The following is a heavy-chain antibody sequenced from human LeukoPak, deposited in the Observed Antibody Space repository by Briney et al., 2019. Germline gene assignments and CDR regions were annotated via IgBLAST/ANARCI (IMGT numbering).Heavy chain of an antibody. J-gene: IGHJ6*03. D-gene: IGHD3-10*01. CDR3: ARTTPRITMVRGVITPLYYYYYMDV. V-gene: IGHV4-59*12. CDR1: GGSISSYY. Sequence: SETLSLTCTVSGGSISSYYWSWIRQPPGKGLEWIGYIYYSGSTNYNPSLKSRVTISVDTSKNQFSLKLSSVTAADTAVYYCARTTPRITMVRGVITPLYYYYYMDVWGKGTTVTISS. CDR2: IYYSGST.